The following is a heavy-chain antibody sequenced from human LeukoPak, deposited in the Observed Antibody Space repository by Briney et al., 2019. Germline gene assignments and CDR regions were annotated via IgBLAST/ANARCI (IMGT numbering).Heavy chain of an antibody. J-gene: IGHJ4*02. CDR3: AHRAFLRYLDWAFDY. V-gene: IGHV2-5*01. CDR2: IYWNDDK. Sequence: SGPTLVNPTQTLTLTCTFSGFSLSTTGVGVGWIRQPPGKALQWLALIYWNDDKRYSPSLQSRLTITKDTSKKQVVLTMTNIDPVDTATYYCAHRAFLRYLDWAFDYWGQGTLVTVSS. CDR1: GFSLSTTGVG. D-gene: IGHD3-9*01.